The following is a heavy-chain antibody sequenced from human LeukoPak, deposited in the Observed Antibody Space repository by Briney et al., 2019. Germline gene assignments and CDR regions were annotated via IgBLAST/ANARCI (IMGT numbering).Heavy chain of an antibody. D-gene: IGHD4-17*01. V-gene: IGHV3-23*01. CDR1: GFTFSYYA. J-gene: IGHJ6*02. CDR3: AKGRFYGDLYNYYAMDV. CDR2: IGSSSGGST. Sequence: GGSLRLSCAASGFTFSYYAMSWVRQAPGKGLEWVSTIGSSSGGSTYYADSVKGRFTISRDNSKNTLYLRMNSLRAEDTAVYYCAKGRFYGDLYNYYAMDVWGQGTTVTVSS.